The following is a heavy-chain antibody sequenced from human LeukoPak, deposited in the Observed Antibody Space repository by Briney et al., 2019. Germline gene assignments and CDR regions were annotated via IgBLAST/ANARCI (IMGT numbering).Heavy chain of an antibody. CDR1: GFTCSNCA. J-gene: IGHJ6*02. CDR2: IRGNGART. V-gene: IGHV3-23*01. CDR3: AKHQQIYGDSLMDV. Sequence: PGVSLRLSYAAAGFTCSNCAMSWVRQPPGKELEWVSSIRGNGARTDYADSVKGRFTISRDNSKNTLYLQMNSLRAEDTAVYYCAKHQQIYGDSLMDVWGQGTTVTVSS. D-gene: IGHD4-17*01.